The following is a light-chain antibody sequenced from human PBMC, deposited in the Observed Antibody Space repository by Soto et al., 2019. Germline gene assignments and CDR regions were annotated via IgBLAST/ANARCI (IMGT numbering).Light chain of an antibody. J-gene: IGLJ2*01. CDR2: GNT. CDR1: RSNIGAGYD. V-gene: IGLV1-40*01. Sequence: SVLTQPPSVSGAPGQRVTISCTGSRSNIGAGYDVHWYQQFPGTAPKSLIYGNTKRPSGVPDRFSGSKSGTSASLAITGLQAEDEADYYCQSYDSSLSVVVFGGGTKLTVL. CDR3: QSYDSSLSVVV.